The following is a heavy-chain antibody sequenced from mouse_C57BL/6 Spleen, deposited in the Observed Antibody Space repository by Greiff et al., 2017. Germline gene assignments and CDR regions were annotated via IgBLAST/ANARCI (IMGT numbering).Heavy chain of an antibody. Sequence: EVKLMESGGDLVKPGGSLKLSCAASGFTFSSYGMSWVRQTPGKRLEWVATISSGGSYTYYPDSVKGRFTVTRDNAKNTQYLQMSSVKSEDTAMYYCARRGGTAQGFAYWGQGTLVTVSA. CDR1: GFTFSSYG. V-gene: IGHV5-6*02. CDR2: ISSGGSYT. D-gene: IGHD3-2*02. CDR3: ARRGGTAQGFAY. J-gene: IGHJ3*01.